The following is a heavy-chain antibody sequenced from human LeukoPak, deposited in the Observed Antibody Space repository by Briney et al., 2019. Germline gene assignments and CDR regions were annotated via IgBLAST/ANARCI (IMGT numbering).Heavy chain of an antibody. Sequence: ASVKVSCKASGYTFTGYYMHWVRQAPGQGLEWMGWINPNSGGTNYAQKFQGRVTMTRDTSISTAYMGLRSLRSDDTAFYYCARALAQGGSFDLYYFDSWGQGSLVTVSS. J-gene: IGHJ4*02. CDR1: GYTFTGYY. D-gene: IGHD3-9*01. CDR2: INPNSGGT. CDR3: ARALAQGGSFDLYYFDS. V-gene: IGHV1-2*02.